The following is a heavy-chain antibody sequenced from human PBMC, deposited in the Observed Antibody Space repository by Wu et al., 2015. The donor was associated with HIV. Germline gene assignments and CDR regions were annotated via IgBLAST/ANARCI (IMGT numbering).Heavy chain of an antibody. CDR2: IIPIFGTA. J-gene: IGHJ6*03. Sequence: QVQLVQSGAEVKKPGSSVKVSCKASGGTFSSYAISWVRQAPGQGLEWMGGIIPIFGTANYAQKFQGRVTITADESTSTAYMELSSLRSEDTAVYYCASGTSNWDVVVPAAPIDYYYMDVWGKGTTVTVSS. CDR1: GGTFSSYA. V-gene: IGHV1-69*12. D-gene: IGHD2-2*01. CDR3: ASGTSNWDVVVPAAPIDYYYMDV.